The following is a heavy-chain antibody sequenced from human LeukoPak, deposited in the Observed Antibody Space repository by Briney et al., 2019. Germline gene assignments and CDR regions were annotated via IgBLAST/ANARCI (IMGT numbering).Heavy chain of an antibody. D-gene: IGHD4-17*01. CDR3: ARVLGDYGLYYYYYMDG. CDR2: ISSSSSYI. CDR1: GFTFSSYS. J-gene: IGHJ6*03. V-gene: IGHV3-21*01. Sequence: PGESLRLSCAASGFTFSSYSMNWVRQPPGKGLEWVSSISSSSSYIYYADSVKGRFTISRDNAKNSLYLQMNSLTAEATAVYYSARVLGDYGLYYYYYMDGWGKGTTVTISS.